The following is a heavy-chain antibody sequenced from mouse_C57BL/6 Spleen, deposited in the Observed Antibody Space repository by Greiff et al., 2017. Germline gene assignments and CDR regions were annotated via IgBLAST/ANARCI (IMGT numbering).Heavy chain of an antibody. Sequence: QVQLQQPGAELVKPGASVNMSCKASGYTFTSYWITWVKQRPGQGLEWIGDIYPGSGNTNYNEKFKSKATLTVDTSSSTAYMQLSSLTSEDSAVYYCARYYGSGYWFFDVWGTGTTVTVSS. CDR3: ARYYGSGYWFFDV. D-gene: IGHD1-1*01. CDR2: IYPGSGNT. V-gene: IGHV1-55*01. CDR1: GYTFTSYW. J-gene: IGHJ1*03.